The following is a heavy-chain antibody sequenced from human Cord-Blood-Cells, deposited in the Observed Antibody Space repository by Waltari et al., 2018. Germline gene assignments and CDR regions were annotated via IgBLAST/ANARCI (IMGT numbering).Heavy chain of an antibody. J-gene: IGHJ3*02. Sequence: QVQLVQAGAEVKQPGASVKVSCRASGYTFTSYDINWLRQATGQGLEWMGWRNPNSGNTGDAQKFQCRVTITTNTSISTAYMELSSLRSEDTAVYYCARDYSNYFAFDIWGQGTMVTVSS. V-gene: IGHV1-8*01. D-gene: IGHD4-4*01. CDR1: GYTFTSYD. CDR2: RNPNSGNT. CDR3: ARDYSNYFAFDI.